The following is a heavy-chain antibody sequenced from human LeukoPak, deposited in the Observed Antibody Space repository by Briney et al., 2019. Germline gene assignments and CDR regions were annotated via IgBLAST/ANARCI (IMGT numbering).Heavy chain of an antibody. V-gene: IGHV1-2*02. D-gene: IGHD6-19*01. J-gene: IGHJ5*02. CDR1: GYTFTSYG. CDR3: ARGIAVAGKGNWFDP. Sequence: GASVKVSCKASGYTFTSYGISWVRQAPGQGLEWMGWINPNSGGTNYAQKFQGRVTMTRDTSISTAYMELSRLRSDDTAVYYCARGIAVAGKGNWFDPWGQGTLVTVSS. CDR2: INPNSGGT.